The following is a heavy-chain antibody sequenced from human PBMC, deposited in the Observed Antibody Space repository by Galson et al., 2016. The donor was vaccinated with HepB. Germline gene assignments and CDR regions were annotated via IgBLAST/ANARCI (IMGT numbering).Heavy chain of an antibody. V-gene: IGHV3-49*03. J-gene: IGHJ4*02. CDR3: SRDPFPLLCGENSY. CDR2: IRSKAYGGTT. Sequence: SLRLSCAASGLTFGDYGMSWFRQAPGKGLEWVGFIRSKAYGGTTEYAASVKGRFTISRDDSKSTAYLPMNSLKTEDTAVYYCSRDPFPLLCGENSYWGQGTLVTVAS. CDR1: GLTFGDYG. D-gene: IGHD2-15*01.